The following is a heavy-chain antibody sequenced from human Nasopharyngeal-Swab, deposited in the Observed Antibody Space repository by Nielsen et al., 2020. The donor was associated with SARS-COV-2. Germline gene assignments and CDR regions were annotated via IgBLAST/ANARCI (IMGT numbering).Heavy chain of an antibody. Sequence: WVRQAPGQGLEWMGWISGYNGNTNYAQKFQDRVTVTMDTSTNTGYMELRSLKSEDTAIYYYARDEGLTSSWYPPSLDPWGQGTLVTVSS. CDR3: ARDEGLTSSWYPPSLDP. J-gene: IGHJ5*02. CDR2: ISGYNGNT. D-gene: IGHD6-13*01. V-gene: IGHV1-18*01.